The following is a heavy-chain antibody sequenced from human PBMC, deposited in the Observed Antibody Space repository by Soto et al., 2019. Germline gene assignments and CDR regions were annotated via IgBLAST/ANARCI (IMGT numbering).Heavy chain of an antibody. V-gene: IGHV1-69*01. CDR3: ASTNIVVVVAANYYGMDV. J-gene: IGHJ6*02. CDR2: IIPIFGTA. CDR1: GGTFSSYA. D-gene: IGHD2-15*01. Sequence: QVQLVQSGAEVKKPGSSVKVSCKASGGTFSSYAISWVRQAPGQGLEWMGGIIPIFGTANYAQKFQGRVQITADESTSTAYMELSSLRSEDTAVYYCASTNIVVVVAANYYGMDVWGQGTTVTVSS.